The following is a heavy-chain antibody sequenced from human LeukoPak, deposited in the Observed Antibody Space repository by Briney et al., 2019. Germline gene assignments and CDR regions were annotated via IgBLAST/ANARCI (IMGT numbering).Heavy chain of an antibody. J-gene: IGHJ4*02. Sequence: ASVKVSCQASGYTFTSYGISWVRQAPGQGLEWMGWISAYNGNTNYAQKLQGRVTMTTDTSTSTAYMELRSLRSDDTAVYYCARDSPPSLVGATKGGVDYWGQGTLVTVPS. V-gene: IGHV1-18*01. CDR2: ISAYNGNT. CDR1: GYTFTSYG. CDR3: ARDSPPSLVGATKGGVDY. D-gene: IGHD1-26*01.